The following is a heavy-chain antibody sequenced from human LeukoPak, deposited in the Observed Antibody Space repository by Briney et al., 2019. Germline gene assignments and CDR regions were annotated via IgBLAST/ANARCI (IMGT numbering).Heavy chain of an antibody. CDR3: ARSSRYSGSRLGFDY. D-gene: IGHD5-12*01. V-gene: IGHV4-39*01. J-gene: IGHJ4*02. CDR2: IYYSGST. CDR1: GGSISSSSYY. Sequence: SETLSLTCTVSGGSISSSSYYWGWIRQPPGKGLEWIGGIYYSGSTYYNPSLKSRVTISVDTSKNQFSLKLSSVTAADTAVYYCARSSRYSGSRLGFDYWGQGTLVTVSS.